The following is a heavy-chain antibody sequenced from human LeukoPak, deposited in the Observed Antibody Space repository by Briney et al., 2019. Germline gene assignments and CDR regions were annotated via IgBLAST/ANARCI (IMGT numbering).Heavy chain of an antibody. Sequence: SETLSLTCAVYGGSFSGYYWSWIRQPPGKGLEWIGEINHSGSTNYNPSLKSRVTISVDTSKNQFSLKLSSVTAADTAMYYCAGRAIIAAAGIDWFDPWGQGTLVTVSS. V-gene: IGHV4-34*01. CDR3: AGRAIIAAAGIDWFDP. CDR1: GGSFSGYY. D-gene: IGHD6-13*01. CDR2: INHSGST. J-gene: IGHJ5*02.